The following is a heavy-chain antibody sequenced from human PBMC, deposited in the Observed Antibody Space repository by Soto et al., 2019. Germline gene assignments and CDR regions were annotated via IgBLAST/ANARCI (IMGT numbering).Heavy chain of an antibody. Sequence: PSETLSLTCAVYGGSFSAYYWSWIRQPPGKGLEWVGEINHSGGTSYNPSLKSRVTISGDTAKSQLSLKLTSVTAADRAVYYCARGSVDTVESSGFYEYWGQGTRVTVSS. CDR3: ARGSVDTVESSGFYEY. CDR1: GGSFSAYY. D-gene: IGHD3-22*01. CDR2: INHSGGT. V-gene: IGHV4-34*01. J-gene: IGHJ4*02.